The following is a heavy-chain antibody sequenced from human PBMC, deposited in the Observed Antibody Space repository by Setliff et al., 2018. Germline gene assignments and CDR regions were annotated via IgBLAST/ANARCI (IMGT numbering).Heavy chain of an antibody. D-gene: IGHD6-13*01. CDR2: IYTSGST. CDR3: ARQPYSTTYYYYYYYMDV. Sequence: SETLSLTCTVSGGSISSYYWSWIRQPPWKGLEWIGYIYTSGSTNYNPSLKSRVTISLDTSKNQFSLKLSSVTAADTAVYYCARQPYSTTYYYYYYYMDVWGKGTTVTVSS. V-gene: IGHV4-59*08. J-gene: IGHJ6*03. CDR1: GGSISSYY.